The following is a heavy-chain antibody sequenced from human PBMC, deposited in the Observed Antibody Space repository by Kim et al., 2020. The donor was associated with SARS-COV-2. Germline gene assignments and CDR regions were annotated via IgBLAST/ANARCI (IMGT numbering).Heavy chain of an antibody. J-gene: IGHJ4*02. V-gene: IGHV3-7*03. CDR1: GFNFNSHW. D-gene: IGHD2-21*01. CDR2: TKYDGSVR. Sequence: GGSLRLSCAASGFNFNSHWMSWVRQAPGKGLEWVANTKYDGSVRNYVASMKGRFTISRDNAKNVLYLQMKSLRVDDTAVYYCVRGGYSNFDFWGQGTLVT. CDR3: VRGGYSNFDF.